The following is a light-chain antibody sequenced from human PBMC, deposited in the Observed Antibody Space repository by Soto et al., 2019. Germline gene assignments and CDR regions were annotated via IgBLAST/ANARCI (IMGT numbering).Light chain of an antibody. V-gene: IGLV3-21*04. CDR1: NIGSKS. CDR3: QVWDIGSGVA. J-gene: IGLJ2*01. Sequence: SYVLTRAPSVSGAPGKTARVTCGGNNIGSKSVHWYQQKPGQAPVLVIYYDSDRPSGVPERCSGSNSGNMATLTISRVEAGDEADYYCQVWDIGSGVAFGGGTQLTVL. CDR2: YDS.